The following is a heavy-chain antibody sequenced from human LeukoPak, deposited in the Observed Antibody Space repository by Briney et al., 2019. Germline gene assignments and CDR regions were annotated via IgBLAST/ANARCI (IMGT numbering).Heavy chain of an antibody. V-gene: IGHV3-21*01. CDR1: GFTFSSYS. CDR3: ARGFADFVWGSYPSSY. J-gene: IGHJ4*02. Sequence: PGGSLRLSCAASGFTFSSYSMNWVRQAPGKGLEWVSSITGSSSYIHYADSVKGRFTISRDNAKNSLYPQMNSLRAEDTAVYYCARGFADFVWGSYPSSYWGQGILVTVSS. CDR2: ITGSSSYI. D-gene: IGHD3-16*02.